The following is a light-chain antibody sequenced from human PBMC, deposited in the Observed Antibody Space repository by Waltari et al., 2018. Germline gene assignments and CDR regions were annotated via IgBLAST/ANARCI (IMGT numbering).Light chain of an antibody. CDR1: QSVTSSY. CDR3: QQYGNSPT. J-gene: IGKJ1*01. V-gene: IGKV3-20*01. Sequence: VLTQSPGTLSLSPGDRATLSCRASQSVTSSYLAWYQQKPGQAHRLLIYAGSSRATGSPDRFSGSGFGTAITLTISRLEPEDFAVYYCQQYGNSPTFGQGTKVDIK. CDR2: AGS.